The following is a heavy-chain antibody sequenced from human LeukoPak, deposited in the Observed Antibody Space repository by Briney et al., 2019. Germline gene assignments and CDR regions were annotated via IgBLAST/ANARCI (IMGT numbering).Heavy chain of an antibody. J-gene: IGHJ5*02. CDR2: VYYSGST. D-gene: IGHD5-18*01. Sequence: SETLSLTCTVSGGSISSSSYYWGWIRQPPGKGLEWIGSVYYSGSTNYNPSLKSRVTISVDTSKNQFSLKLSSVTAADTAVYYCARERAMDMYNWFDPWGQGTLVTVSS. CDR1: GGSISSSSYY. V-gene: IGHV4-39*07. CDR3: ARERAMDMYNWFDP.